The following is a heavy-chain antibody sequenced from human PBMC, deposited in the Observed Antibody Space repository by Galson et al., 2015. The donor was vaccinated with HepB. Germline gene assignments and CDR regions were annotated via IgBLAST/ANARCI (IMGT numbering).Heavy chain of an antibody. CDR2: IWYDGRYN. D-gene: IGHD3-10*01. Sequence: SLRLSCSASGFTFSSFLMHWVRQAPGKGLESVAVIWYDGRYNFYADSVKGRFTLSRDNSKNTLDLQLNNRRVDGTAVYYCARQLLVGGGLDVWGQGTTVFVSS. CDR1: GFTFSSFL. J-gene: IGHJ6*02. CDR3: ARQLLVGGGLDV. V-gene: IGHV3-33*01.